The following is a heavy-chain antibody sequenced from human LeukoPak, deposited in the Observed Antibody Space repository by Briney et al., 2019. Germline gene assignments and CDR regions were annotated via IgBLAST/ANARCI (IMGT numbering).Heavy chain of an antibody. CDR1: GFTFSSYA. CDR3: AKDWEVLLWFGEFSYFDY. CDR2: ISGSGGST. Sequence: GGSLRLSCAASGFTFSSYAMRWVPQAPGKGLEWVSAISGSGGSTYYADSVKGRFTISRDNSKNPLYLQMNSLRAEDTAVYYCAKDWEVLLWFGEFSYFDYWGQGTLVTVSS. V-gene: IGHV3-23*01. D-gene: IGHD3-10*01. J-gene: IGHJ4*02.